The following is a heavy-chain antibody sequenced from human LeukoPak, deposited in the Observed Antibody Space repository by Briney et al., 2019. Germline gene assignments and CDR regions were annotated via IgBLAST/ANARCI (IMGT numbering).Heavy chain of an antibody. CDR2: ISGSGGST. CDR1: GFTFSSYA. V-gene: IGHV3-23*01. D-gene: IGHD3-10*01. Sequence: AGGSLRLSCAASGFTFSSYAMSWVRQAPGKGLEWVSAISGSGGSTYYADTVKGRFTISRDNHKNTLYLQMNSLRAEDTAVYYCAKVRQVGYYGSGSYSHYFDYWGQGTLVTVSS. CDR3: AKVRQVGYYGSGSYSHYFDY. J-gene: IGHJ4*02.